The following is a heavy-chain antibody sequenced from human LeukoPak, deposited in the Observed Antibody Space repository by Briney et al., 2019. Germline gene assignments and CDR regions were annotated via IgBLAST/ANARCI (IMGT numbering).Heavy chain of an antibody. D-gene: IGHD6-6*01. CDR2: INPSGGST. J-gene: IGHJ4*02. CDR1: GYTFTSYY. Sequence: ASVKVSCKASGYTFTSYYMHWVRQAPGQGLEWMGIINPSGGSTRYAQKFQGRVTMTRDTSTSTVYMALSSLRSEDTAVYYCARPSFSYYFDYWGQGTLVTVSS. CDR3: ARPSFSYYFDY. V-gene: IGHV1-46*01.